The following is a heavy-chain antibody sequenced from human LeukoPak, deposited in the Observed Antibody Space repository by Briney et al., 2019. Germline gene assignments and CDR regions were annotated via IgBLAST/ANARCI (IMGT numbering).Heavy chain of an antibody. CDR2: IKSDGRNK. Sequence: GGSLRLSCAASGLTFSNYGIHWVRQAPGKGLEWVADIKSDGRNKYYAHSVKGRFTISRDNAKNSLYLQMNSLRAEDTAVYYCARANVTSLCLGASTSDDFYICGHGAMVTVSS. D-gene: IGHD3-16*01. CDR3: ARANVTSLCLGASTSDDFYI. J-gene: IGHJ3*02. CDR1: GLTFSNYG. V-gene: IGHV3-7*01.